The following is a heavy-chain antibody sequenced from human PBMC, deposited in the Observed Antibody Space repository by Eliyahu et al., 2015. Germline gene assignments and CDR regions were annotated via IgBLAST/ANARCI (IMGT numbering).Heavy chain of an antibody. CDR2: XDWDDDK. V-gene: IGHV2-70*15. CDR1: GFSLXTSGXC. D-gene: IGHD3-3*01. CDR3: ARDYDFGWGYYYYGMDV. Sequence: QVTLRESXPALVXPTQTLTLTCTFSGFSLXTSGXCVSWIRQPPGKALEWLARXDWDDDKYYSTSLKTRLTISKDTSKNQVVLTMTNMDPVDTATYYCARDYDFGWGYYYYGMDVWGQGTTVTVSS. J-gene: IGHJ6*02.